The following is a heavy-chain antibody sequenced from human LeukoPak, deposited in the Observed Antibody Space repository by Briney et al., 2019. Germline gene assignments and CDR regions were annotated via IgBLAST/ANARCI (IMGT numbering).Heavy chain of an antibody. CDR2: INHSGST. J-gene: IGHJ5*02. V-gene: IGHV4-4*02. CDR1: GGSISSSNW. Sequence: SSETLSLTCAVSGGSISSSNWWSWVRQPPGKGLEWIGEINHSGSTNYNPSLKSRVTISVDTSKNQFSLKLSSVTAADTAVYYCARGGLVVVVPAARNWFDPWGQGTLVTVSS. D-gene: IGHD2-2*01. CDR3: ARGGLVVVVPAARNWFDP.